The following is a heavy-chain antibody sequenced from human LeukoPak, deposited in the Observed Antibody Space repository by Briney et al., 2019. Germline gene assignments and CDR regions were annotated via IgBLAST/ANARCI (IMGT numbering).Heavy chain of an antibody. V-gene: IGHV1-18*01. D-gene: IGHD2-15*01. CDR2: IGAYNGNT. CDR1: GYTFTSYG. CDR3: ARDLGVDIVVVVAATPYVVDY. J-gene: IGHJ4*02. Sequence: GASVKVSCKASGYTFTSYGISWVRQAPGQGLEWMGWIGAYNGNTNYAQKLQGRVTMTTDTSTSTAYMELRSLRSDDTAVYYCARDLGVDIVVVVAATPYVVDYWGQGTLVTVSS.